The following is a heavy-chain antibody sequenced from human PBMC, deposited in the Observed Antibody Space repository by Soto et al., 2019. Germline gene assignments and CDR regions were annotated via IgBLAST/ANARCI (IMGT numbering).Heavy chain of an antibody. CDR3: ARVHAVAGLYNYHGLDV. CDR2: IVPIFGTT. J-gene: IGHJ6*02. Sequence: QVQLVQSGAEVKKPGSSVKVSCKVSGGTFSNYAIDWVRLAPGHGLEWMGGIVPIFGTTYYTQKFQGRATIIADDSTTTAYLELSSLRSDDTAIYYCARVHAVAGLYNYHGLDVWGQGTAVTVSS. CDR1: GGTFSNYA. D-gene: IGHD6-19*01. V-gene: IGHV1-69*12.